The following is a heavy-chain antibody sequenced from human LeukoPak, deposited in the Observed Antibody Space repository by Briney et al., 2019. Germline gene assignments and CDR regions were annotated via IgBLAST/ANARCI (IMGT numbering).Heavy chain of an antibody. CDR1: GDSVSTNSS. Sequence: SQTLSLTCVISGDSVSTNSSWNWIRQSPSRGLEWLGRTYYRSKWYNDYVVSVKGRINISPDTSKNQFSLQLNSVTPEDTAVYYCARGPSYFQHWGQGTLVTVSS. J-gene: IGHJ1*01. CDR2: TYYRSKWYN. CDR3: ARGPSYFQH. V-gene: IGHV6-1*01.